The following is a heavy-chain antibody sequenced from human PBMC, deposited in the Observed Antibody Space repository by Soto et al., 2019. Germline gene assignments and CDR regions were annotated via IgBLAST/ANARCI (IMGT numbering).Heavy chain of an antibody. CDR3: ARVGITGTPYYFDY. V-gene: IGHV1-3*01. J-gene: IGHJ4*02. D-gene: IGHD1-7*01. CDR2: INAGNGNT. Sequence: ASVKVSCKASGYTFTSYAMHWVREAPGQRLEWMGWINAGNGNTKYSQKFQGRVTITRDTSASTAYMELSSLRSEDTAVYYCARVGITGTPYYFDYWGQGTLVTVYS. CDR1: GYTFTSYA.